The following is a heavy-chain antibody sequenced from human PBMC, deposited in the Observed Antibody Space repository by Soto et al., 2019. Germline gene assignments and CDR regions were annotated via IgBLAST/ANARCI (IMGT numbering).Heavy chain of an antibody. V-gene: IGHV1-3*05. CDR3: ARVRGWYVLDY. CDR1: GYTFTSYA. D-gene: IGHD6-19*01. Sequence: QVQLVQSGAEEKKPGASVKVSCKDSGYTFTSYAMHWVRQAPGQRLEWMGWINAGNGNTKYSQKFQGRAPLTRDTSASSTYTELSSLRPEDTAVYYCARVRGWYVLDYWGQGTLVSVPS. J-gene: IGHJ4*02. CDR2: INAGNGNT.